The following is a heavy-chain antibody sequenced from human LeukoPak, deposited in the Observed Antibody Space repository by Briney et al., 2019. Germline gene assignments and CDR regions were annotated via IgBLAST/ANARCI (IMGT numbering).Heavy chain of an antibody. CDR3: ARGGYSSSSYSDY. V-gene: IGHV1-8*01. CDR1: GYTFTSYD. Sequence: ASLKPSCKASGYTFTSYDINWVRQATGQRLEGRGWMNPNSGNTGYAQKFQGRVTMTRNTSISTAYMELSSLRSEDTAVYYCARGGYSSSSYSDYWGQGTLVTVSS. CDR2: MNPNSGNT. J-gene: IGHJ4*02. D-gene: IGHD6-6*01.